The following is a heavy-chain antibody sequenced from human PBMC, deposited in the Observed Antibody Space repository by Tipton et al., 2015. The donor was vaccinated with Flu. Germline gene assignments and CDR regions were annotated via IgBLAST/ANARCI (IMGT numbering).Heavy chain of an antibody. CDR1: GFTFDDYG. CDR3: ARARDYDFWSGSTDY. D-gene: IGHD3-3*01. CDR2: INWNGGST. Sequence: QLVQSGGGVVRPGGSPRLSCAASGFTFDDYGMSWVRQAPGKGLEWVSGINWNGGSTGYADSVKGRFTISRDNAKNSLYLQMNSLRAEDTALYYCARARDYDFWSGSTDYWGQGTLVTVSS. J-gene: IGHJ4*02. V-gene: IGHV3-20*04.